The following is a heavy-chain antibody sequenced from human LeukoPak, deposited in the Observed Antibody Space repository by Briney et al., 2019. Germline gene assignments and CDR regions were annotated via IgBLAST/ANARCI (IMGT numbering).Heavy chain of an antibody. J-gene: IGHJ4*02. CDR3: ANARGSAIKYYFDY. CDR2: ISGSGGST. CDR1: GFTFTSYA. Sequence: GGSLRLSCAASGFTFTSYAMSWVRQAPGKGLEWVSAISGSGGSTYYADSVKGRFTISRDNSKNTLFLQMNSLRAEDTAVYYCANARGSAIKYYFDYWGPGTLVTVS. D-gene: IGHD6-19*01. V-gene: IGHV3-23*01.